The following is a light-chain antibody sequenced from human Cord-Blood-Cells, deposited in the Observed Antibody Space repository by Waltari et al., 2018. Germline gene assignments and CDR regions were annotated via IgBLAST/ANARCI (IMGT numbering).Light chain of an antibody. CDR1: KLGDKY. Sequence: SYELTQPPSVSVSPGQTASITCSGDKLGDKYACWYQQKPGQSPVLVIYQDRKRPSGIPARVSGSNARNTATLTISGTQAMDEADYYCQAWDSSTVVFGGGTKLTVL. J-gene: IGLJ2*01. CDR2: QDR. V-gene: IGLV3-1*01. CDR3: QAWDSSTVV.